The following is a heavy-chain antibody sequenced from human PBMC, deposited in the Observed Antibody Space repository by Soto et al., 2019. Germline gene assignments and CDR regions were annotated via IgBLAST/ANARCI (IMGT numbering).Heavy chain of an antibody. CDR3: AKDLDFGVVTDFYYYGMDV. CDR2: ISYDGSNK. D-gene: IGHD3-3*01. Sequence: GRSLRLSCAASGFTFSSYGMHWVRQAPGKGLEWVAVISYDGSNKYYADSVKGRFTISRDNSKNTLYLQMNSLRAEDTAVYYCAKDLDFGVVTDFYYYGMDVWGQGTTVTVSS. V-gene: IGHV3-30*18. CDR1: GFTFSSYG. J-gene: IGHJ6*02.